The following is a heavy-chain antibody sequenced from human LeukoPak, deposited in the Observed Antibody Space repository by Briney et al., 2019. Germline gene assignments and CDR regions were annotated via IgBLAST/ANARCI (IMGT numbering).Heavy chain of an antibody. CDR2: IIPIFGTA. CDR1: GGTFSSYA. V-gene: IGHV1-69*13. Sequence: SVKVSCKASGGTFSSYAISWVRQAPGQGLEWMGGIIPIFGTANYAQKFQGRVTITADESTSTAYMELSSLRSEDTAVYYCARDSSQQGPRSPYYYYGMDXWXXGTTVTVSS. J-gene: IGHJ6*01. CDR3: ARDSSQQGPRSPYYYYGMDX. D-gene: IGHD6-13*01.